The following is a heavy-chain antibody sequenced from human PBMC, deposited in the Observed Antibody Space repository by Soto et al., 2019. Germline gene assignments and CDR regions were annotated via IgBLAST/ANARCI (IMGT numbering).Heavy chain of an antibody. J-gene: IGHJ4*02. V-gene: IGHV3-30*18. CDR2: ISYDGSNK. Sequence: GGSVTLSCAASGLPFSRYGMHWVRQAPGKGLEWAAHISYDGSNKHYAESVKGRFTISRDSSKNTLYLQMNSLRAEDTAVYYCVKDTYYYDSSGYHVFDYWGQGTLVTVSS. D-gene: IGHD3-22*01. CDR3: VKDTYYYDSSGYHVFDY. CDR1: GLPFSRYG.